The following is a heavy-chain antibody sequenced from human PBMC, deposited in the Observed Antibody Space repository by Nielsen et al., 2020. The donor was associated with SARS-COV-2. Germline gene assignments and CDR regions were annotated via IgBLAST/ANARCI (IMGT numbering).Heavy chain of an antibody. D-gene: IGHD7-27*01. CDR3: ARDNWGRMDV. V-gene: IGHV3-66*01. Sequence: GESLKISCGASGFTISSSFMSWVRQDAGKGLDWVSVIYTDGSTSHADSVKGRFTISRDNSKNTLYLQMNSLRAEDTAVYYCARDNWGRMDVWGQGTTVTVSS. CDR2: IYTDGST. CDR1: GFTISSSF. J-gene: IGHJ6*02.